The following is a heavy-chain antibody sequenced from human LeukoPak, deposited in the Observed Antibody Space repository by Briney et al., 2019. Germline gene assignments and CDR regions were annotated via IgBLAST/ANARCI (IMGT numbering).Heavy chain of an antibody. J-gene: IGHJ6*02. Sequence: EASVKVSCKASGYTFIDYYMHWVRQAPGQGLEWMGWINLNSGGTTYAQKFQGRVTMTRDTSISTAYVELSRLTSDDTAVYYCAGDNYYYYYGMDVWGQGTTVTVSS. CDR1: GYTFIDYY. CDR3: AGDNYYYYYGMDV. CDR2: INLNSGGT. V-gene: IGHV1-2*02.